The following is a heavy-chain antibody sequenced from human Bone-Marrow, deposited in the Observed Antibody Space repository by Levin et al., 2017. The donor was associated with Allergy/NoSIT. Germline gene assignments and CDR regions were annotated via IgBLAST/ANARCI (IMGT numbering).Heavy chain of an antibody. CDR1: GGSITGTY. CDR3: AKSVGGTNWYFDL. D-gene: IGHD6-19*01. J-gene: IGHJ2*01. V-gene: IGHV4-59*01. CDR2: IFHSGST. Sequence: SQTLSLTCTVSGGSITGTYWNWIRQPPGKGLEWIGYIFHSGSTDYNYNGSPYYNPSLKSRVTISIDTSKNQFSLNLNSATAADTAVYYCAKSVGGTNWYFDLWGRGPLVTVSS.